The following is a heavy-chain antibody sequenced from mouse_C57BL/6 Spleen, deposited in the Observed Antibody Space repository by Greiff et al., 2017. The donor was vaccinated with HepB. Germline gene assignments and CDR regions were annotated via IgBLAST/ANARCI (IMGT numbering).Heavy chain of an antibody. D-gene: IGHD1-1*01. CDR2: IYPGDGDT. J-gene: IGHJ2*01. Sequence: VQLQQSGPELVKPGASVKISCKASGYAFSSSWMNWVKQRPGKGLEWIGRIYPGDGDTNYNGKFKGKATLTADKSSSTAYMQLSSLTSEDSAVYFGARWYYGRGYVDYWGQGTTLTVSA. CDR3: ARWYYGRGYVDY. CDR1: GYAFSSSW. V-gene: IGHV1-82*01.